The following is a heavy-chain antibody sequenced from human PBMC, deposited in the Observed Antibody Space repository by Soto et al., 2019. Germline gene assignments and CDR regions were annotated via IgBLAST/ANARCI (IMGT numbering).Heavy chain of an antibody. CDR3: ARAMSSGPTPYMDV. J-gene: IGHJ6*03. D-gene: IGHD6-19*01. CDR2: INPNSGGT. CDR1: GYTFTGYY. V-gene: IGHV1-2*04. Sequence: QVQLVQSGAEVKKPGASVKVSCKASGYTFTGYYMHWVRQAPGQGLEWMGWINPNSGGTNYAQKFQGWVTRTRDTSISTAYMELSRLRSDDTAVYYCARAMSSGPTPYMDVWGKGTTVTVSS.